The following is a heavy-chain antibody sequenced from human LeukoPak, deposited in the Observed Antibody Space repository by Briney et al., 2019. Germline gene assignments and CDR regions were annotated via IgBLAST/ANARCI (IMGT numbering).Heavy chain of an antibody. CDR3: AKERTYGSGSPYYFDY. Sequence: RGSQRLSCAASGFTFSSYAMSWVRQAPGKGLEWVSAISGSGGSTYYADSVKGRFTISRDNSKNTLYLQMNSLRAEDTAVYYCAKERTYGSGSPYYFDYWGQGTLVTVSS. CDR2: ISGSGGST. J-gene: IGHJ4*02. V-gene: IGHV3-23*01. CDR1: GFTFSSYA. D-gene: IGHD3-10*01.